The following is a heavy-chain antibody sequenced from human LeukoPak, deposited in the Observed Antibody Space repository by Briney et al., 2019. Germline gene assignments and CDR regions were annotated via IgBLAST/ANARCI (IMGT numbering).Heavy chain of an antibody. D-gene: IGHD3-10*01. CDR2: IYTSGST. Sequence: SETLSLTCTVSGGSISSGSYYWSWIRQPAGKGLEWIGRIYTSGSTNYNPSLKSRVTISVDTPKNQFSLKLSSVTAADTAVYYCARSVRGAMSGYYYYMDVWGKGTTVTISS. CDR3: ARSVRGAMSGYYYYMDV. V-gene: IGHV4-61*02. J-gene: IGHJ6*03. CDR1: GGSISSGSYY.